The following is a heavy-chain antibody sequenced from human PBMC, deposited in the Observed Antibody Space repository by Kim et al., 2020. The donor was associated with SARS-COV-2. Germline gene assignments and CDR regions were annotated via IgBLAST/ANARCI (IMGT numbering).Heavy chain of an antibody. J-gene: IGHJ4*02. D-gene: IGHD1-26*01. V-gene: IGHV4-59*01. Sequence: SETLSLTCTVSGGTISSYYWSWIRQPPGKGLEWIGYIYYSGSTNYNPSLKSRATISVDTSKNQFSLKLRSVTAADTAIYYCTGDMGSRNGYWGQGTLVTVSS. CDR1: GGTISSYY. CDR3: TGDMGSRNGY. CDR2: IYYSGST.